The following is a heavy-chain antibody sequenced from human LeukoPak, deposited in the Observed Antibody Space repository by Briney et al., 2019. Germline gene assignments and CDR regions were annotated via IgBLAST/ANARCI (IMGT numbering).Heavy chain of an antibody. Sequence: GGSLRLSCAASGFTFSSYEMNWVRQAPGKGLEWVSYISSSGSTIYYADSVKGRFTISRDNAKNSLYLQMNSLRAEDTAVYYCAKGGFYSYGKYWGQGTLVTVSS. CDR3: AKGGFYSYGKY. CDR1: GFTFSSYE. D-gene: IGHD5-18*01. CDR2: ISSSGSTI. J-gene: IGHJ4*02. V-gene: IGHV3-48*03.